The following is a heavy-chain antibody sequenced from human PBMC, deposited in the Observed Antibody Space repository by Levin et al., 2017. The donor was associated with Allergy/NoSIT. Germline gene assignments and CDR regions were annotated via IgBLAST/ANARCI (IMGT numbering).Heavy chain of an antibody. J-gene: IGHJ4*02. Sequence: ASVKVSCKTSGYHFSFYGITWVRQAPGQGLEWMGWINTDNGKTKYAQSVEGRITLTTDTSTSTAYMELTSLTSDDTALYYCARDRQAGFWGQGTLVTVSS. CDR1: GYHFSFYG. CDR2: INTDNGKT. V-gene: IGHV1-18*01. CDR3: ARDRQAGF. D-gene: IGHD6-25*01.